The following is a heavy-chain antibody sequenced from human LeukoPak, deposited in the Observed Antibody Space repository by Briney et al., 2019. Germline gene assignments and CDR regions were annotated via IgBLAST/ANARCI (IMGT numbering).Heavy chain of an antibody. J-gene: IGHJ4*02. CDR2: ISGSGGAT. CDR1: GFTFSTYA. D-gene: IGHD6-13*01. V-gene: IGHV3-23*01. Sequence: GGSLRLSCAASGFTFSTYAMSWVRQVPGKGLEWVSGISGSGGATDYADSVKGRFTISRDNSKNTLYVQMNSLGAEDTAIYFCARDRSDSDTWYAGSHWGQGTLVTVSS. CDR3: ARDRSDSDTWYAGSH.